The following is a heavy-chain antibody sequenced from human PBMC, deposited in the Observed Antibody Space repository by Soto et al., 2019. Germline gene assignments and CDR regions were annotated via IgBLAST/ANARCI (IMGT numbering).Heavy chain of an antibody. CDR2: ISGSGGST. CDR1: GFTFSSYA. D-gene: IGHD2-2*01. Sequence: EVQLLESGGGLVQPGGSLRLSCAASGFTFSSYAMSWVRQAPGKGLEWVSAISGSGGSTYYADSVKGRFTISRDNSKNPAYLQMNSLRAEDTAVYYCAKQTLVVPAAPPFNYFDYWGQGTLVTVSS. CDR3: AKQTLVVPAAPPFNYFDY. V-gene: IGHV3-23*01. J-gene: IGHJ4*02.